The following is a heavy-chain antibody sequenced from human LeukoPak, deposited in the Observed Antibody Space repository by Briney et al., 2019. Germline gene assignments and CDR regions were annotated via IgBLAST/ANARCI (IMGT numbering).Heavy chain of an antibody. D-gene: IGHD5-18*01. CDR2: IGTAGDT. Sequence: GGSLRLSCAASGFTFSSYAMSWVRQATGKGLEWVSAIGTAGDTYYLASVKGRFTISRENAKNSLYLQMNSLRAGDTAVYYCARARGYSYGYASAFDMWGQGTMVTVST. CDR3: ARARGYSYGYASAFDM. V-gene: IGHV3-13*01. CDR1: GFTFSSYA. J-gene: IGHJ3*02.